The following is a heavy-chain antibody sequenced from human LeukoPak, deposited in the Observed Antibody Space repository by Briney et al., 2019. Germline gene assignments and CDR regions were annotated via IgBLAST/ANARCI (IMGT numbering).Heavy chain of an antibody. CDR3: ARLHEPIWQQLVRQREYYFDY. CDR1: GGSISSYY. Sequence: SETLSLTCTVSGGSISSYYWSWIRQPPGKGLEWIGSIYYSGSTYYNPSLKSRVTISVDTTKNQFSLKLSSVTAADTAVYYCARLHEPIWQQLVRQREYYFDYWGQGTLVTVSS. CDR2: IYYSGST. J-gene: IGHJ4*02. D-gene: IGHD6-13*01. V-gene: IGHV4-59*05.